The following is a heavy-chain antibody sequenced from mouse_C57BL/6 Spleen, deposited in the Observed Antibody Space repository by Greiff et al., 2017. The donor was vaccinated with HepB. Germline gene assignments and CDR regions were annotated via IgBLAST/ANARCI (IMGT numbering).Heavy chain of an antibody. CDR3: ASHGSLYAMDY. D-gene: IGHD1-1*01. Sequence: EVKVVESGGGLVQPGGSLSLSCAASGFTFTDYYMSWVRQPPGKALEWLGFIRNKANGYTTEYSASVKGRFTISRDNSQSSLYLQMNALRAEDSATYYCASHGSLYAMDYWGQGTSVTVSS. CDR2: IRNKANGYTT. J-gene: IGHJ4*01. V-gene: IGHV7-3*01. CDR1: GFTFTDYY.